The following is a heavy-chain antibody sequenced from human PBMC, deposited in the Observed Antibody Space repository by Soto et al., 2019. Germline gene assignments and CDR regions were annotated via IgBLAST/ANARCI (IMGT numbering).Heavy chain of an antibody. CDR1: GFTFSNAW. D-gene: IGHD6-6*01. Sequence: EVQLVESGGGLVKPGGSLRLSCAASGFTFSNAWMSWVRQAPGKGLEWVGRIKSKTDGGTTDYAAPVKGRFTISRDDSKNTLYLQMTSLKTEDTAVYYCTTDRQLRALFDYWGQGTLVTVSS. CDR2: IKSKTDGGTT. J-gene: IGHJ4*02. V-gene: IGHV3-15*01. CDR3: TTDRQLRALFDY.